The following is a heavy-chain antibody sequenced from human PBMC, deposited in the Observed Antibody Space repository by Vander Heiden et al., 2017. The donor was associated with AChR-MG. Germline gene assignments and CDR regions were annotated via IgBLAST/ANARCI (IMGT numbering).Heavy chain of an antibody. CDR3: ARALGYYYDSSGYYFDY. V-gene: IGHV5-51*03. Sequence: EVQLVQSGAEVKKPGESLKISCKGSGYSCTSYGIGWVRQMPGKGLEWMGIIYPGDSDTRYSPSFQGQVTISADKSISTAYLQWSSLKASDTAMYYCARALGYYYDSSGYYFDYWGQGTLVTVSS. J-gene: IGHJ4*02. CDR2: IYPGDSDT. CDR1: GYSCTSYG. D-gene: IGHD3-22*01.